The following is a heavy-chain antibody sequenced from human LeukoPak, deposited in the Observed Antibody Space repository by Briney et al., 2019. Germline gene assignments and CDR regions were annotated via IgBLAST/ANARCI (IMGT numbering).Heavy chain of an antibody. D-gene: IGHD5-12*01. Sequence: GRSLRLSCAASGFTFSSYGMHWVRQAPGKGLEWVAVISYDGSNKYCADSVKGRFTISRDNSKNTLYLQMNSLRAEDTAVYYCAKVPEYSGYDYSDYWGQGTLVTVSS. CDR3: AKVPEYSGYDYSDY. V-gene: IGHV3-30*18. CDR1: GFTFSSYG. J-gene: IGHJ4*02. CDR2: ISYDGSNK.